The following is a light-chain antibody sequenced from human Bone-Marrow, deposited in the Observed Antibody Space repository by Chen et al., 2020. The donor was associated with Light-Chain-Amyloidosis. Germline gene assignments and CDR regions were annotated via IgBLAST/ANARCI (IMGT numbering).Light chain of an antibody. Sequence: EIVMTQSPATLSVSPGERATRSCRASQSVSSNLAWDQQKPGQAPRLLIYGASTRATGIPARFSGSGSGTEFTLTISSLQSEDCAVYYCQQYNNWPGAFGQGTKVEIK. CDR2: GAS. CDR3: QQYNNWPGA. CDR1: QSVSSN. V-gene: IGKV3-15*01. J-gene: IGKJ1*01.